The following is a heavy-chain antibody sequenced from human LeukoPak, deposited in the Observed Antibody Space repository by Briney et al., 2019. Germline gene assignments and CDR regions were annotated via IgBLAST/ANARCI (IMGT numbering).Heavy chain of an antibody. D-gene: IGHD4/OR15-4a*01. CDR3: AKPLEKYTYGGNFDY. V-gene: IGHV3-23*01. CDR2: ISSSADST. Sequence: GGSLRLSCAASGFTFSSYAMSWVRQAPGKGLAWVSVISSSADSTYYAHSVKGRFTISRDNSKNTLYLQMNNLRAEDTALYYCAKPLEKYTYGGNFDYWGQGLLVTVSS. J-gene: IGHJ4*02. CDR1: GFTFSSYA.